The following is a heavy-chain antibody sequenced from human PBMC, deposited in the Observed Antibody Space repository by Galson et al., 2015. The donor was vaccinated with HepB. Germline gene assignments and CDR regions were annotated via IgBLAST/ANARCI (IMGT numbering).Heavy chain of an antibody. D-gene: IGHD6-13*01. V-gene: IGHV1-3*01. CDR1: GYTFIRYA. Sequence: SVKVSCKASGYTFIRYAMHWVRQAPGQRLEWMGWINVDNGNTEFSQKFQGRVTITRDTSASTAYMELSGMRSEDTAVYYCARGAGGLAATGNYWFDPWGQGSLVTVSS. J-gene: IGHJ5*02. CDR2: INVDNGNT. CDR3: ARGAGGLAATGNYWFDP.